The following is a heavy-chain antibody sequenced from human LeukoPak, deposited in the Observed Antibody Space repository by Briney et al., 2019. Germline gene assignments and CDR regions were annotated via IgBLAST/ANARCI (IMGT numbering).Heavy chain of an antibody. CDR2: INHSGST. V-gene: IGHV4-34*08. D-gene: IGHD3-22*01. CDR3: VGSEYDSSGYYFDY. Sequence: SCAASGFTFSSYAMIWVRQPPGKGLEWIGEINHSGSTNYNPSLKSRVTISVDTSKNQFSLKLSSVTAADTAVYYCVGSEYDSSGYYFDYWGQGTLVTVSS. CDR1: GFTFSSYA. J-gene: IGHJ4*02.